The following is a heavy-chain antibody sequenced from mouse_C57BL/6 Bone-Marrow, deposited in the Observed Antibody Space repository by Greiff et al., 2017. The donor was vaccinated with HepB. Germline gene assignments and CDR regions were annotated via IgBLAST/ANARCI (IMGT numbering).Heavy chain of an antibody. Sequence: QVHVKQSGAELVKPGASVKLSCKASGYTFTEYTIHWVKQRSGQGLEWIGWFYPGSGSIKYNEKFKDKATLTADKSSSTVYMELSRLTSEDSAVYFCARHEDGGYSFAYWGQGTLVTVSA. CDR3: ARHEDGGYSFAY. V-gene: IGHV1-62-2*01. CDR2: FYPGSGSI. CDR1: GYTFTEYT. D-gene: IGHD2-3*01. J-gene: IGHJ3*01.